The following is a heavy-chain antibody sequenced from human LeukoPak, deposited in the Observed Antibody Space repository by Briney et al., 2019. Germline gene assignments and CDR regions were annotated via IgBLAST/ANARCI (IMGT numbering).Heavy chain of an antibody. D-gene: IGHD2-2*01. V-gene: IGHV4-4*02. CDR3: ARQGPDIVVVPAVAFDI. Sequence: SGNLSLTCAVSGGSISGSNWWSWVRQPPGKGLEWIGEIYHSGSTNYNPSLKSRVTISVDTSKNQFSLKLSSVTAADTAVYYCARQGPDIVVVPAVAFDIWGQGTMVTVSS. CDR1: GGSISGSNW. CDR2: IYHSGST. J-gene: IGHJ3*02.